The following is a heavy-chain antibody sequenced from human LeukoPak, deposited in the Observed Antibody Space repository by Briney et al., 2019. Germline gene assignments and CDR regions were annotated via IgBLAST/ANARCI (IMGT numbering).Heavy chain of an antibody. Sequence: PGGSLRLSCAASGFTVSSNYMSWVRQAPGKGLEWVSVIYSGGSTYYADSVKGRFTISRDNSKNTLYLQMNSLRAEDTAVYYCARGALFYGDYPPSIHAFDIWGQGTMVTVSS. D-gene: IGHD4-17*01. V-gene: IGHV3-53*01. J-gene: IGHJ3*02. CDR1: GFTVSSNY. CDR3: ARGALFYGDYPPSIHAFDI. CDR2: IYSGGST.